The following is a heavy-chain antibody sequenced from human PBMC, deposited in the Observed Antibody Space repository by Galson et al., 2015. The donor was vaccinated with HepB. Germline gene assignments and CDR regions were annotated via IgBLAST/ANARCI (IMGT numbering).Heavy chain of an antibody. CDR3: ARDLEEQFGRGGAYFDY. J-gene: IGHJ4*02. Sequence: SLRLSCAASGFIFSSYGMHWVRQAPGKGLEWVAVISNDGSKKNYADSVKGRFTISRDSSKNTLFLQMNSLRAEDTAVYYCARDLEEQFGRGGAYFDYWGQGALVTVSS. D-gene: IGHD6-6*01. CDR2: ISNDGSKK. V-gene: IGHV3-30*03. CDR1: GFIFSSYG.